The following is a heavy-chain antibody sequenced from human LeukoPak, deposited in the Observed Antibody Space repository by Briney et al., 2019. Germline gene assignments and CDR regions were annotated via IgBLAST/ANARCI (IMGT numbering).Heavy chain of an antibody. J-gene: IGHJ4*02. D-gene: IGHD2/OR15-2a*01. Sequence: SGTLSLTCTVSGGSISSSSYYWGWIRQPPGKGLEWIGSIYYSGSTYYNPSLKSRVTISVDTSKNQFSLKLSSVTAADTAVYYCASILYGYYFDYWGQGTLVTVSS. V-gene: IGHV4-39*01. CDR2: IYYSGST. CDR3: ASILYGYYFDY. CDR1: GGSISSSSYY.